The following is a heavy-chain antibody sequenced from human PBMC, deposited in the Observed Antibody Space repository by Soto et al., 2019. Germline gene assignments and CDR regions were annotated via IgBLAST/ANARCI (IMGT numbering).Heavy chain of an antibody. V-gene: IGHV4-59*01. CDR2: IYYSGST. Sequence: QVQLQESGPGLVKPSETLSLTCTVSGGSISSYYWSWIREPPGKGLEWIGYIYYSGSTNYNPSLKSRVTISVDTSKNQFSLKLSSVTAADTAVYYCARWTIAAAGLYYWFDPWGQGTLVTVSS. CDR1: GGSISSYY. CDR3: ARWTIAAAGLYYWFDP. J-gene: IGHJ5*02. D-gene: IGHD6-13*01.